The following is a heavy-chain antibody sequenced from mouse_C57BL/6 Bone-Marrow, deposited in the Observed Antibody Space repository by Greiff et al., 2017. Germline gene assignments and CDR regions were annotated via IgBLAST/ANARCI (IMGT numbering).Heavy chain of an antibody. CDR2: INPYNGGT. D-gene: IGHD2-3*01. CDR1: GYTFTDYY. J-gene: IGHJ3*01. Sequence: VQLQQSGPVLVKPGASVKMSCKASGYTFTDYYMNWVKQSHGKSLEWIGVINPYNGGTSYNQKFKGKATLTVDKSSSTAYMELNSLTSEDSAVYYCARSRYYPAWFAYWGQGTLVTVSA. V-gene: IGHV1-19*01. CDR3: ARSRYYPAWFAY.